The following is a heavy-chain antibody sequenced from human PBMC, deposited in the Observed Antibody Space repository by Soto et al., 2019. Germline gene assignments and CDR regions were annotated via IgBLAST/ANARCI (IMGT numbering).Heavy chain of an antibody. CDR3: ARAKKGIAAAENWFDP. CDR1: GGSISSGGYY. V-gene: IGHV4-31*03. CDR2: IYYSGST. D-gene: IGHD6-13*01. J-gene: IGHJ5*02. Sequence: QVQLQESGPGLVKPSQTLSLTCTVSGGSISSGGYYWSWIRQHPGKGLERIGYIYYSGSTYYNPSLKSRVTISVDTSKNQFSLKLSSVTAADTAVYYCARAKKGIAAAENWFDPWGQGTLVTVSS.